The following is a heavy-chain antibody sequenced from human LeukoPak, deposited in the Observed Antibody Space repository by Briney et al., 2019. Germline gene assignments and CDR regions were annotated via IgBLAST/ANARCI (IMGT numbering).Heavy chain of an antibody. CDR2: IYYSGST. Sequence: KPSETLSLTCTVSGGSISSYYWSWIRQPPGKGLEWIGYIYYSGSTNYNPSLKSRVTISVDTSKNQISLKLSSVTAADTAVYYCARERGYNAFDIWGQGTMVTVSS. J-gene: IGHJ3*02. D-gene: IGHD5-18*01. CDR1: GGSISSYY. CDR3: ARERGYNAFDI. V-gene: IGHV4-59*01.